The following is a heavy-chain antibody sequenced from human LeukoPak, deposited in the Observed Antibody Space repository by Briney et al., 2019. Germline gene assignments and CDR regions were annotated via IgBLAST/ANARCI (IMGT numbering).Heavy chain of an antibody. Sequence: GGSLRLSCAASGLSFSSYNMNWVRQAPGKGLEWVSSISSSTGYIYYADSVKGRFTISRDNAKNSLYLQMNSLRAEDTAVYYCARGHYGLDVWGQGTTVTVSS. CDR3: ARGHYGLDV. V-gene: IGHV3-21*04. J-gene: IGHJ6*02. CDR2: ISSSTGYI. CDR1: GLSFSSYN.